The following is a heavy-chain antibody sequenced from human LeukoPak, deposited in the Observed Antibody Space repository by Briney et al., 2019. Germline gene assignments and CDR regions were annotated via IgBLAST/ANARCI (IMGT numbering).Heavy chain of an antibody. Sequence: SGPTLVKPXETLTLTCTFSGFSRRTSGVGVGWIRQPPGKALERLATIYCDDVKRYSPSLKSRLTITKDTSKHQVVLTMTNMDPVDTATYYCAHRDLYCSSASCYSADAFDLWGQGTMVTVSS. CDR2: IYCDDVK. V-gene: IGHV2-5*02. CDR3: AHRDLYCSSASCYSADAFDL. D-gene: IGHD2-2*02. J-gene: IGHJ3*01. CDR1: GFSRRTSGVG.